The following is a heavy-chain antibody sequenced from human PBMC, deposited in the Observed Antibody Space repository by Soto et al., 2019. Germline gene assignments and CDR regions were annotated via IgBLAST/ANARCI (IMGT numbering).Heavy chain of an antibody. V-gene: IGHV4-39*02. J-gene: IGHJ3*02. CDR3: ARELYYDYVWGSYRSVGAFDI. D-gene: IGHD3-16*02. CDR2: IYYSGST. Sequence: SETLSLTCTVSGGSISSSSYYWGWIRQPPGKGLEWIGSIYYSGSTYYNPSLKSRVTISVDTSKNQFSLKLSSVTAADTAVYYCARELYYDYVWGSYRSVGAFDIWGQGTMVTVSS. CDR1: GGSISSSSYY.